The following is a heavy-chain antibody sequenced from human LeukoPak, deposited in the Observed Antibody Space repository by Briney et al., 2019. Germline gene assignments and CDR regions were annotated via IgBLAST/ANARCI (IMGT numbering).Heavy chain of an antibody. CDR2: ISYDGSNK. CDR3: ARGGGSYYMDY. CDR1: GFTFSSYG. V-gene: IGHV3-30*03. J-gene: IGHJ4*02. Sequence: GRSLRLSCASSGFTFSSYGMHWVRQAPGKGLEWVAVISYDGSNKYYADSVKGRFTISRDNSKNTLYLQMNSLRADDTAVYYCARGGGSYYMDYWGQGTLVTVSS. D-gene: IGHD1-26*01.